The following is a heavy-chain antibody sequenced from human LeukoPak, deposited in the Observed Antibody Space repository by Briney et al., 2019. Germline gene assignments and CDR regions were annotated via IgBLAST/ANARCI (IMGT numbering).Heavy chain of an antibody. CDR1: GGSFSNYY. CDR3: ARGGNCGGGSCYSDRGWFDP. J-gene: IGHJ5*02. V-gene: IGHV4-59*01. CDR2: IYYSGST. Sequence: SETLSLTCTVSGGSFSNYYWSWIRQPPGKGLEWLGYIYYSGSTNYNPSLKSRVTISLDTSRNQFSLKLSSVTAADTAVYYRARGGNCGGGSCYSDRGWFDPWGQGTLVTVSS. D-gene: IGHD2-15*01.